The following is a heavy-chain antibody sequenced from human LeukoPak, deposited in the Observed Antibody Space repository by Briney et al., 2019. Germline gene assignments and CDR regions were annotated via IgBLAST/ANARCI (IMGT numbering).Heavy chain of an antibody. Sequence: SGGSLRLSCAAPGFTFDDYGMSWVRQAPGKGLGWVSGISWNSGSIGYADSVKGRFTISRDNAKNSLYLQMNSLRAEDMALYYCAKGSSPYYYYYMDVWGKGTTVTVSS. CDR3: AKGSSPYYYYYMDV. CDR1: GFTFDDYG. D-gene: IGHD6-6*01. CDR2: ISWNSGSI. J-gene: IGHJ6*03. V-gene: IGHV3-9*03.